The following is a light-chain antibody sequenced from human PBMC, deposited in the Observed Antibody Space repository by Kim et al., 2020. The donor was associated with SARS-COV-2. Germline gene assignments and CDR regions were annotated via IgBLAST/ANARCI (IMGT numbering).Light chain of an antibody. V-gene: IGKV3-15*01. CDR2: GAS. Sequence: EIMMTQSPAPLSVSPGERATLSCRASQAVSSNLAWFQQKPGQTPRLLVYGASTRATGIPARFSGSGSGTEFTLTISSLQSEDFAIYYCQQYNNWPLTFGGGTRVEI. J-gene: IGKJ4*01. CDR1: QAVSSN. CDR3: QQYNNWPLT.